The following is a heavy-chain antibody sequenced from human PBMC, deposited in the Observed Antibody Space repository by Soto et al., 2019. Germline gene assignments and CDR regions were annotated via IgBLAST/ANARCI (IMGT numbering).Heavy chain of an antibody. J-gene: IGHJ4*02. CDR3: ASLGITGTTYGY. Sequence: EVQLLESGGGLVQPGGSLRLSCAASGFTFSSYAMSWVRQAPGKGLEWVSAISGSGGSTYYADSVKCRFTISRDNSKNTLYLQMNSLRAEDTAVYYCASLGITGTTYGYWGQGTLVTVSS. CDR1: GFTFSSYA. D-gene: IGHD1-7*01. V-gene: IGHV3-23*01. CDR2: ISGSGGST.